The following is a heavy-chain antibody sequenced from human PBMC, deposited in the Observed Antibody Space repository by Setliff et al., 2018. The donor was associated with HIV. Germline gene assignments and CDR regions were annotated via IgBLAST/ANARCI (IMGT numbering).Heavy chain of an antibody. J-gene: IGHJ4*02. D-gene: IGHD3-16*01. V-gene: IGHV3-21*01. CDR2: ISSDSRHI. CDR3: ARDRIESALNY. CDR1: GFTFSSYN. Sequence: GGSLRLSCAASGFTFSSYNMNWVRQPPGKGLEWVSFISSDSRHIYYADSVKGRFTISRDDAKNSLYLQMNSLRAEDTAVYYCARDRIESALNYWGQGTLVTVSS.